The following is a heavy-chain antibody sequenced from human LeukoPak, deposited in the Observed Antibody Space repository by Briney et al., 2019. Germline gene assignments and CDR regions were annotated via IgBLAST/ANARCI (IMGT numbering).Heavy chain of an antibody. CDR1: GFTFSSYA. CDR2: ISYDGSNK. CDR3: AKDRGRVIVATNAFDI. Sequence: PGGSLRLSCAASGFTFSSYAMHWVRQAPGKGLEWVAVISYDGSNKYYADSVKGRFTISRDNSKNTLYLQMNSLRAEDTAVYYCAKDRGRVIVATNAFDIWGQGTMVTVSS. D-gene: IGHD3-22*01. J-gene: IGHJ3*02. V-gene: IGHV3-30-3*01.